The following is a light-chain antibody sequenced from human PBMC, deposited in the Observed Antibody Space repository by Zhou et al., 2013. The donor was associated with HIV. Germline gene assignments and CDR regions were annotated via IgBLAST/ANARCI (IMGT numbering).Light chain of an antibody. CDR1: QSISNN. CDR3: QQYGDSALT. J-gene: IGKJ4*01. V-gene: IGKV3-15*01. CDR2: GAS. Sequence: EIVMTQSPATLSVSPGDRATLSCRASQSISNNLAWYQQKPGQAPRLLMYGASTRATGIPARFSGSGSGTEFSLTISSLQSEDFAVYYCQQYGDSALTFGGGTKVEIK.